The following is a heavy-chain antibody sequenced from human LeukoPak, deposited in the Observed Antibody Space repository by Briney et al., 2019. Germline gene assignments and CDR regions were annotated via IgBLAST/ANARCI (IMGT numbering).Heavy chain of an antibody. CDR1: GFTFSSYW. Sequence: GGCLRLSCAASGFTFSSYWMHWVRQAPGKGLVWVSRINTDGSSTSYADSVKGRFTISRDNAKNTLYLQMNSLRAEDTAVYYCAKDFSYGGYDSSGPGDYWGQGTLVTVSS. CDR2: INTDGSST. V-gene: IGHV3-74*01. CDR3: AKDFSYGGYDSSGPGDY. D-gene: IGHD3-22*01. J-gene: IGHJ4*02.